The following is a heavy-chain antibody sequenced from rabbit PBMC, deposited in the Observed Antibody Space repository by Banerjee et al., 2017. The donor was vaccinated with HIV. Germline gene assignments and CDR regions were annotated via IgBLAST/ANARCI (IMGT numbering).Heavy chain of an antibody. V-gene: IGHV1S45*01. D-gene: IGHD1-1*01. CDR2: IDTGSSTT. Sequence: QEQLEESGGGLVKPEGSLTLTCKASGFSFSNKYVMCWVRQAPGKGLEWIGCIDTGSSTTYYASWAKGRITISKTSSTTVTLQMTSLTAADTATYFCARHRAGGYGHDLWGQGTLVTVS. J-gene: IGHJ6*01. CDR3: ARHRAGGYGHDL. CDR1: GFSFSNKYV.